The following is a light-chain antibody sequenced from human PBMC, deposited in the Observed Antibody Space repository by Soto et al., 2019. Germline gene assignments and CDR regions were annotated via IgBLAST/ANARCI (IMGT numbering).Light chain of an antibody. J-gene: IGKJ1*01. CDR3: QQYDSYSPT. Sequence: DIQMTQSPSTLSASVGDRVTITCRASQSINSWLAWYQQKPGKAPNLLIYDASSLESGVPSRFSGSGSGTELTLTISSLQPDDFETYYCQQYDSYSPTFGQGTKVDIK. V-gene: IGKV1-5*01. CDR1: QSINSW. CDR2: DAS.